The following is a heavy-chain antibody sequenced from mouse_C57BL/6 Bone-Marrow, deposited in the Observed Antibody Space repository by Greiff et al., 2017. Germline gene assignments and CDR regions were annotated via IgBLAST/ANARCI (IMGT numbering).Heavy chain of an antibody. Sequence: VKLVESGAELARPGASVKLSCKASGYTFTSYGISWVKQRTGQGLEWIGEIYPRSGNTYYNEKFKGKATLTTDKSSSTADMELRSLTSEDSAVYFCARITTVVADFDVWGTGTTVTVAS. D-gene: IGHD1-1*01. CDR1: GYTFTSYG. CDR2: IYPRSGNT. V-gene: IGHV1-81*01. J-gene: IGHJ1*03. CDR3: ARITTVVADFDV.